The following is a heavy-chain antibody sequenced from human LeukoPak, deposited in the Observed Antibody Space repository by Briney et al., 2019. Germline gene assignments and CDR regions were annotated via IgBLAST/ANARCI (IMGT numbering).Heavy chain of an antibody. CDR2: ISAGGGTT. J-gene: IGHJ6*03. D-gene: IGHD6-19*01. V-gene: IGHV3-23*01. Sequence: QSGGSLRLSCAASEFTFSSYAMTWVRQAPGKGLEWVSGISAGGGTTYYADSVKGRFTIPRDNSEKTVYLQMDSLRAEDTAVYYCAKDSSGWSHIYMDVRGKGTTVTVSS. CDR3: AKDSSGWSHIYMDV. CDR1: EFTFSSYA.